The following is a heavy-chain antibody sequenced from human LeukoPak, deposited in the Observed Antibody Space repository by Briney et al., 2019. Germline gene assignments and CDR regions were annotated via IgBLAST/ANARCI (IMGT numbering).Heavy chain of an antibody. CDR2: INPSGGST. Sequence: ASVTVSCKASGYTFTSYYMHWVRQAPGQGLEWMGIINPSGGSTSYAQKFQGRVTMTRDTSTSTVYMELSSLRSEDTAVYYCGRVDMAASKDYWGQGTLVTVSS. J-gene: IGHJ4*02. CDR1: GYTFTSYY. D-gene: IGHD5-24*01. V-gene: IGHV1-46*01. CDR3: GRVDMAASKDY.